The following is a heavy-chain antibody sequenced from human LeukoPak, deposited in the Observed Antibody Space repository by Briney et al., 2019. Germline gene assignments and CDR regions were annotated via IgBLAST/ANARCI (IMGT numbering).Heavy chain of an antibody. Sequence: PGGSLRLSCAASGFTFDDYAMHWVRQAPGKGLEWVSGISWNSGSIGYADSVKGRFTISRDNAKNSLYLQMNSLRAEDTAVYYCARDLVVGATDLEDDAFDIWGQGTMVTVSS. CDR3: ARDLVVGATDLEDDAFDI. J-gene: IGHJ3*02. V-gene: IGHV3-9*01. CDR2: ISWNSGSI. CDR1: GFTFDDYA. D-gene: IGHD1-26*01.